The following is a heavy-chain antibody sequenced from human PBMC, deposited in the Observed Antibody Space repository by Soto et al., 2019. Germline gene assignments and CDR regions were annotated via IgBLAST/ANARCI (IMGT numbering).Heavy chain of an antibody. Sequence: GESLKISCAASGFTVSSYYMSWVRQAPGKGLDWVSVINSGGSTYYADSVKGRFTISRDNSKNTLSLQMNSLRAEDTAVYYCARSGGLDYWGQGALVTVSS. D-gene: IGHD2-15*01. CDR2: INSGGST. J-gene: IGHJ4*02. CDR1: GFTVSSYY. CDR3: ARSGGLDY. V-gene: IGHV3-66*01.